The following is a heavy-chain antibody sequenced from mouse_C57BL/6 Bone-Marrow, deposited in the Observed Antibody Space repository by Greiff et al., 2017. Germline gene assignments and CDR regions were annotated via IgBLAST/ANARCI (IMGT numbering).Heavy chain of an antibody. J-gene: IGHJ1*03. Sequence: VQLQESGAELARPGASVKMSCKASGYTFTSYTMHWVKQRPGQGLEWIGYINPSSGYTKYNQKFKDKATLTADKSSSTAYMQLSSLTSEAAAVYYCERRQVFDVWGTGTTVTVSS. CDR3: ERRQVFDV. D-gene: IGHD6-1*01. CDR2: INPSSGYT. CDR1: GYTFTSYT. V-gene: IGHV1-4*01.